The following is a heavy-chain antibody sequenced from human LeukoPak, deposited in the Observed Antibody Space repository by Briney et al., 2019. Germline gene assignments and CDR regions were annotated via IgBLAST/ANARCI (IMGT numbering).Heavy chain of an antibody. CDR3: ARDFPGIAVAGPLDY. CDR1: GGSISSYY. J-gene: IGHJ4*02. D-gene: IGHD6-19*01. V-gene: IGHV4-4*07. CDR2: IYTSGST. Sequence: SGTLSLTCTVSGGSISSYYWSWIRQPAGKGLEWIERIYTSGSTNYNPSLKSRVTISVDKSKNQFSLKLSSVTAADTAVYYCARDFPGIAVAGPLDYWGQGTLVTVSS.